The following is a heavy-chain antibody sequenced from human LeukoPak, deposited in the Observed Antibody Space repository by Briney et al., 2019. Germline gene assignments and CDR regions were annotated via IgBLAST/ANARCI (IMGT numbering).Heavy chain of an antibody. D-gene: IGHD2-15*01. CDR1: GFTFSNYA. J-gene: IGHJ4*02. CDR3: AKGRGYCTGGSCYSDY. V-gene: IGHV3-23*01. CDR2: FSGSDGST. Sequence: GGSLRLSCTASGFTFSNYAMSWVRQAPGKGLEWVSTFSGSDGSTYYADSVKGRFTISRDNSKNALDMQMNSLRVEDTAIYYCAKGRGYCTGGSCYSDYWGQGTLVTVSS.